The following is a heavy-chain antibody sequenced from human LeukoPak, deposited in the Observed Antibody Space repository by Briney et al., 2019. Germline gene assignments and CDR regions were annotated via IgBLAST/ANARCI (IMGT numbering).Heavy chain of an antibody. CDR1: AFTFSSYE. Sequence: GRSLRPSCAPSAFTFSSYEMNWVRQAPGKGLEWVSYISSGSTIYDADSVKGRFTITRDNAKNSLYLQMNSLRAEDTAVYYCARESIAVAGAPFDYWGQGTLVTVSS. CDR2: ISSGSTI. D-gene: IGHD6-19*01. V-gene: IGHV3-48*03. J-gene: IGHJ4*02. CDR3: ARESIAVAGAPFDY.